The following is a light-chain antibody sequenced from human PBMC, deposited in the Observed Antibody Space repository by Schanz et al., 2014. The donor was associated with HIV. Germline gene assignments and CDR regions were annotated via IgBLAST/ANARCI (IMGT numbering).Light chain of an antibody. J-gene: IGLJ2*01. Sequence: QSVLTQPASVSGSPGQSVTISCTGTSSDVGGYNYVSWYQQHPGKAPKLMIYEVTKRPSGVPDRFSGSKSGNTASLTVSGLQAEDEADYYCSSYVDTYTVLFGGGTKLTVL. CDR2: EVT. CDR1: SSDVGGYNY. CDR3: SSYVDTYTVL. V-gene: IGLV2-8*01.